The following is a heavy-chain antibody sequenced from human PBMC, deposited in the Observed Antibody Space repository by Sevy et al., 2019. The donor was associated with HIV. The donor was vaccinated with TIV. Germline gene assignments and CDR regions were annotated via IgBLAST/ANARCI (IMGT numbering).Heavy chain of an antibody. V-gene: IGHV3-23*01. CDR1: GFTFSSYA. Sequence: GGSLRLSCAGSGFTFSSYAMNWVRQAPGKGLEWVSAISGNGGSTFYADSVKGRFSISRDNSMNTLYLQMNSLRAEDTAIYYCAKDLLIVVGEGMDVWGQGTTVTVSS. J-gene: IGHJ6*02. D-gene: IGHD2-2*01. CDR2: ISGNGGST. CDR3: AKDLLIVVGEGMDV.